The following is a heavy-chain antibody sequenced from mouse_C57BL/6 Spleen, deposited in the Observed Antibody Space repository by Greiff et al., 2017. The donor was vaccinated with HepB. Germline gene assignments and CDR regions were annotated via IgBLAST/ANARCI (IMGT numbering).Heavy chain of an antibody. V-gene: IGHV1-82*01. CDR3: ARGYGSSYEVWYFDV. CDR1: GYAFSSSW. CDR2: IYPGDGDT. D-gene: IGHD1-1*01. J-gene: IGHJ1*03. Sequence: VKLMESGPELVKPGASVKISCKASGYAFSSSWMNWVKQRPGKGLEWIGRIYPGDGDTNYNGKFKGKATLTADKSSSTAYMQLSSLTSEDSAVYFCARGYGSSYEVWYFDVWGTGTTVTVSS.